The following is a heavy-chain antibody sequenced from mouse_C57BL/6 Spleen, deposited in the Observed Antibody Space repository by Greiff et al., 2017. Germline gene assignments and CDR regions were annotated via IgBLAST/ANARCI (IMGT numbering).Heavy chain of an antibody. J-gene: IGHJ3*01. CDR1: GYTFTEYT. Sequence: VQLQQSGAELVKPGASVKLSCKASGYTFTEYTIHWVKQRSGQGLEWIGWFYPGSGSIKYNEKFKDKATLTADKSSSTVYMAISRLTSEDSAVYFCARHEVGYYGSSSAWFAYWGQGALVTVSA. V-gene: IGHV1-62-2*01. CDR3: ARHEVGYYGSSSAWFAY. CDR2: FYPGSGSI. D-gene: IGHD1-1*01.